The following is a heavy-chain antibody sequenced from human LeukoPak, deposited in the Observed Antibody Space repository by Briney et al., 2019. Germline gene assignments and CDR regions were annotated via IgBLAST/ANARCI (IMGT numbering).Heavy chain of an antibody. CDR2: IIPIFGTA. CDR1: GGTFSSYA. D-gene: IGHD3-10*01. J-gene: IGHJ4*02. Sequence: ASVKVSCKASGGTFSSYAISWVRQAPGQGLEWMGGIIPIFGTANYAQKLQGRVTMTTDTSTSTAYMELRSLRSDDTAVYYCARETPELDYWGQGTLVTVSS. V-gene: IGHV1-69*05. CDR3: ARETPELDY.